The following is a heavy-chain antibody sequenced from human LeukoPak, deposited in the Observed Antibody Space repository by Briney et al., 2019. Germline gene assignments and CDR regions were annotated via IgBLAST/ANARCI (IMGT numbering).Heavy chain of an antibody. Sequence: GASVKVSCKVSGYTLTELSIHWVRQAPGKGLEWMGGFDPEDDETIYAQKFQGRVTMTEDTSTDTAYMELSSLRSEDTAVYYCATEVTSGYQKRHDYWGQGTLVTVSS. CDR1: GYTLTELS. CDR3: ATEVTSGYQKRHDY. CDR2: FDPEDDET. J-gene: IGHJ4*02. V-gene: IGHV1-24*01. D-gene: IGHD3-22*01.